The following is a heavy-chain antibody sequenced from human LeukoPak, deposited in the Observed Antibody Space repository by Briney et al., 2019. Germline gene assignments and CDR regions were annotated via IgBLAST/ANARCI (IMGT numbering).Heavy chain of an antibody. CDR2: IRSKAYGGTT. CDR3: TRDSGDDSSGYYYLY. D-gene: IGHD3-22*01. CDR1: GFTFGDYA. V-gene: IGHV3-49*03. Sequence: GRSLRLSCTASGFTFGDYAMSWFRQAPGKGLEWVGFIRSKAYGGTTEYAASVKGRFTISRDDSKSIAYLQMNSLKTEDTAVYYCTRDSGDDSSGYYYLYWGQGTLVTVSS. J-gene: IGHJ4*02.